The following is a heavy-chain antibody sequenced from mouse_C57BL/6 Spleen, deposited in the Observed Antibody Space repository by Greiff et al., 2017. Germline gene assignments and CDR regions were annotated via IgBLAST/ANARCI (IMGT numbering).Heavy chain of an antibody. CDR3: ARGGYYVDWYFYG. CDR2: IYPGSGNT. J-gene: IGHJ1*03. D-gene: IGHD2-3*01. CDR1: GYTFTDYY. V-gene: IGHV1-76*01. Sequence: QVQLQQSGAELVRPGASVKLSCKASGYTFTDYYINWVKQRPGQGLEWIARIYPGSGNTYYNEKFKGKATLTAEKSSSTAYMQLSSLTSEDSAVYFCARGGYYVDWYFYGWGTATTV.